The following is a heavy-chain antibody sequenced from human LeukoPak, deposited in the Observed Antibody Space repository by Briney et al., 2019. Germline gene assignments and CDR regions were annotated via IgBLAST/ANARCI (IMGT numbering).Heavy chain of an antibody. D-gene: IGHD3-3*01. CDR1: GDSITSYY. CDR2: IYHSGST. J-gene: IGHJ3*02. V-gene: IGHV4-59*01. CDR3: ARPASAYYVNEGFDI. Sequence: SSETLSLTCTVSGDSITSYYWNWIRQPPGKGLEWIGHIYHSGSTNYNPPLKRRVTTSVDTSKNQISLNLSSVTAADTAVYYCARPASAYYVNEGFDIWGPGTMVTVSS.